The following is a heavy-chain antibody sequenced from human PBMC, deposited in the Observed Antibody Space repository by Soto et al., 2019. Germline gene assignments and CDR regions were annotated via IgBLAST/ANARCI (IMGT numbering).Heavy chain of an antibody. J-gene: IGHJ2*01. CDR2: ISAYNGET. V-gene: IGHV1-18*01. CDR3: AREFYTSTWNKMPYFDL. Sequence: QVQLVQSGAEVKTPGASVKVSCKASGYNFNNYGISWVRQAPGHGPEWMGWISAYNGETNFPQRLQGRVTMTADTAASTVYMELRRLTSDDTAIYYCAREFYTSTWNKMPYFDLWGRGTLVTVSS. D-gene: IGHD6-13*01. CDR1: GYNFNNYG.